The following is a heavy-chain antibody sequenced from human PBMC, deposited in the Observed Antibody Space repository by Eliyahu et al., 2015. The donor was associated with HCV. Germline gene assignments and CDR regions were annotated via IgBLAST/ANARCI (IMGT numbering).Heavy chain of an antibody. CDR3: ARASYDSGGFYYDY. CDR2: INPNSGDT. J-gene: IGHJ4*02. CDR1: GYTFTDYY. Sequence: QVQLVQSGXEVKKPGASVKFSCKASGYTFTDYYIHWXRXAPGQGPEWMGRINPNSGDTNYAQKFQGRVTMTRDTSISTAYMELSRLRSDDTAVYYCARASYDSGGFYYDYWGQGTLLTVSS. V-gene: IGHV1-2*06. D-gene: IGHD3-22*01.